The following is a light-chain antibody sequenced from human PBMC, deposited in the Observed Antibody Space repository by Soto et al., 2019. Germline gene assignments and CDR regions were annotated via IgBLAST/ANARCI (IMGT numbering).Light chain of an antibody. CDR3: QRSYITPVA. V-gene: IGKV1-39*01. Sequence: DIQMTQSPSSLSASVEDRVTITCRASQSISSYLNWYQQKPGKAPKILIYAASSLQSGVPSWFSGSGSGTDFTLTISSLQPEDFATYYCQRSYITPVAFGQGTKVEIK. CDR1: QSISSY. CDR2: AAS. J-gene: IGKJ1*01.